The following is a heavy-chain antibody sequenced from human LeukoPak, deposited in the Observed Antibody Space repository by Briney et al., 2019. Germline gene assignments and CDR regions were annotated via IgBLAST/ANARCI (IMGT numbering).Heavy chain of an antibody. Sequence: GGSLRLSCAASGFTFRSYAMSWVRQAPGKGLEWISVISGSTNTAYYADSVKGRFTISRDNSKNTLYLQMNSLRAEDTAVYYCAKELSGSYWSFDYWGQGTLVTVSS. CDR2: ISGSTNTA. CDR3: AKELSGSYWSFDY. V-gene: IGHV3-23*01. J-gene: IGHJ4*02. D-gene: IGHD1-26*01. CDR1: GFTFRSYA.